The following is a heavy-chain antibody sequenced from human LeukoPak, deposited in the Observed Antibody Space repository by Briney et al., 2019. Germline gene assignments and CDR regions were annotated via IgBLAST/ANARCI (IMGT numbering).Heavy chain of an antibody. V-gene: IGHV1-69*13. CDR1: GYTFTGYY. CDR3: ARRTCGGDCYSHYYYGMDV. Sequence: SVKVSCKASGYTFTGYYMHWVRQAPGQGLEWMGGIIPIFGTANYAQKFQGRVTITADESTSTAYMELSSLRSEDTAVYYCARRTCGGDCYSHYYYGMDVWGQGTTVTVSS. J-gene: IGHJ6*02. CDR2: IIPIFGTA. D-gene: IGHD2-21*02.